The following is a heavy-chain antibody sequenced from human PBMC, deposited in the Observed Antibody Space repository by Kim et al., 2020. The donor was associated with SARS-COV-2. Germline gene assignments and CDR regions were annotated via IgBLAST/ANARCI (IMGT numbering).Heavy chain of an antibody. V-gene: IGHV3-74*01. J-gene: IGHJ6*02. Sequence: GGSLRLSCAASGFTFSSYWVNWVRQAPGKGLLWVSRLNGDGSDTNYVDSVKGRFTISRDNAKNTLYLEMKSLRVDDTAVYYCARGTFASSVDLWGQGTTVTVSS. CDR3: ARGTFASSVDL. D-gene: IGHD6-19*01. CDR2: LNGDGSDT. CDR1: GFTFSSYW.